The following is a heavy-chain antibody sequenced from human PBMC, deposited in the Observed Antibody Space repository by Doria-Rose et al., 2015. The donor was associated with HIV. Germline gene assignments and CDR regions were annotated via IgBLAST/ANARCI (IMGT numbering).Heavy chain of an antibody. CDR3: ARSGAGTPGYFDY. Sequence: QVQLPESGPGLVKPSETLSLTCTVSGGSIGSYYWSWIRQPPGTGLEYIGYIDYRGSTNYNPSLKSRVTISLDTSKNQSSLKLSSVTAADTAIYYCARSGAGTPGYFDYWGQGTLVSDSS. CDR2: IDYRGST. CDR1: GGSIGSYY. J-gene: IGHJ4*02. V-gene: IGHV4-59*08. D-gene: IGHD6-19*01.